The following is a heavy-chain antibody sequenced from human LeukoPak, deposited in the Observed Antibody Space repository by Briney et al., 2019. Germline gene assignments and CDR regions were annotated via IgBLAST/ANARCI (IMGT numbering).Heavy chain of an antibody. CDR2: ISYDGSNK. Sequence: PGGSLRLSCAASGFTFSSYAMHWVRQAPGKGLEWVAVISYDGSNKYYADSVKGRFTISRDNSKNTLYLQMNSLRAEDTAVYYCARATSPTSSLFDYWGQGTLVTVSS. CDR1: GFTFSSYA. J-gene: IGHJ4*02. D-gene: IGHD6-13*01. V-gene: IGHV3-30*04. CDR3: ARATSPTSSLFDY.